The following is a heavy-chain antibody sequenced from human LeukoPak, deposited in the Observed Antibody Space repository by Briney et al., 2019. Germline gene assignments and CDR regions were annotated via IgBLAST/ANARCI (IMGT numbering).Heavy chain of an antibody. J-gene: IGHJ5*02. D-gene: IGHD3-22*01. V-gene: IGHV4-39*01. Sequence: PSETLSLTCTVSGGSISSSRYYWGWIRQPPGKGLEWIGRIYYSGSTYYNPSRKSRVTISVDTSKNQFSLKLSSVTAADTAVYYCASTSNYYDSSGYTPWGQGTLVTVSS. CDR1: GGSISSSRYY. CDR3: ASTSNYYDSSGYTP. CDR2: IYYSGST.